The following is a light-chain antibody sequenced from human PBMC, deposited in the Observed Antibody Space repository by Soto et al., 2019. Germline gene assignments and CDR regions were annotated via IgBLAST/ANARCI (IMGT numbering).Light chain of an antibody. Sequence: AIQVTKSQAPMSVSEGDRVTIACRANQGIRNDLDWFQQKPGKAPKLLIYAASNLQSGVPARFSGSGSGTDFTLTISSLQPEDFATYYCLQKYFSPFTFGPGTKVDI. J-gene: IGKJ3*01. CDR1: QGIRND. CDR2: AAS. CDR3: LQKYFSPFT. V-gene: IGKV1-6*01.